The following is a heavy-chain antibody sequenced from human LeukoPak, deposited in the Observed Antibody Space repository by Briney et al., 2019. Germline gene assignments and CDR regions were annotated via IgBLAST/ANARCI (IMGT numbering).Heavy chain of an antibody. V-gene: IGHV1-2*02. CDR3: ARVGQPGYYYYMDV. Sequence: ASVKVSCRASGYTFTGYYMHWVRQAPGQGLEWMGWINPNSGGTNYAQKFQGRVTMTRDTSISTAYMELSRLRSDDTAVYYCARVGQPGYYYYMDVWGKGTTVTISS. CDR2: INPNSGGT. D-gene: IGHD6-13*01. J-gene: IGHJ6*03. CDR1: GYTFTGYY.